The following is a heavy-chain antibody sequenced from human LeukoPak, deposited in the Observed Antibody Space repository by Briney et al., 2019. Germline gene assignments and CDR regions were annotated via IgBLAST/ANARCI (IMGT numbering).Heavy chain of an antibody. CDR3: ARGYNWFDP. Sequence: SETLSLTCTVSGGSISGYYWSWIRQPPGKGLEWIGYIYYSGSTNYNPSLKSRVTISVDTSKNQFSLKVSSVTAADTAIYYCARGYNWFDPWGQGTLVTVSS. J-gene: IGHJ5*02. V-gene: IGHV4-59*01. CDR2: IYYSGST. CDR1: GGSISGYY.